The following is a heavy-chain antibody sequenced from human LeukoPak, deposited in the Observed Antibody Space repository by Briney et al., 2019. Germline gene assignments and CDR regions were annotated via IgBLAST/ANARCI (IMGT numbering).Heavy chain of an antibody. CDR2: ISYDGSNK. CDR1: GFTFSSYA. Sequence: GRSLRLSCAASGFTFSSYAMHWVRQAPGKGLEWVAVISYDGSNKYYADSVKGRFTISRDNSKNTLYLQMNSLRAEDTAVYYCAGGPDIVVVVAADVTGYYFDYWGQGTLVTVS. J-gene: IGHJ4*02. D-gene: IGHD2-15*01. CDR3: AGGPDIVVVVAADVTGYYFDY. V-gene: IGHV3-30-3*01.